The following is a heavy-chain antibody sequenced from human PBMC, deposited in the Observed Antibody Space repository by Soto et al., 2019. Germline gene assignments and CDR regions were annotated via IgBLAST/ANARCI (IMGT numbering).Heavy chain of an antibody. V-gene: IGHV1-18*04. CDR3: ARVIMIFGVANLGSYFDY. CDR1: GYTFTSYG. J-gene: IGHJ4*02. CDR2: ISAYNGNT. Sequence: ASVKVSCKASGYTFTSYGISWVRQAPGQGLEWMGWISAYNGNTNYAQNFHGRVTMTTDTSTAAAHMELRSLISDDTAVYYCARVIMIFGVANLGSYFDYWGQGTRVTSPQ. D-gene: IGHD3-3*01.